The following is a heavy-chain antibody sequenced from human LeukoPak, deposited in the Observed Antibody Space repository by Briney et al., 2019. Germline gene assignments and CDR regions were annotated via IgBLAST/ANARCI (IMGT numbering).Heavy chain of an antibody. CDR1: GFTFSSYG. CDR2: IRYDGSNK. V-gene: IGHV3-30*02. D-gene: IGHD6-13*01. Sequence: GGSLRLSCAASGFTFSSYGMYWVRQAPGKGLEWVAFIRYDGSNKYYADSVKGRFTISRDNSKSTLDLQMNSLRAEDTAVYYCARDSSSSWLFDYWGQGTLVTVSS. CDR3: ARDSSSSWLFDY. J-gene: IGHJ4*02.